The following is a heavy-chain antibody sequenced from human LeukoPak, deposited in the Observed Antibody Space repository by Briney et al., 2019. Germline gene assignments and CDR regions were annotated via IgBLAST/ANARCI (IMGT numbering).Heavy chain of an antibody. D-gene: IGHD2-21*02. J-gene: IGHJ4*02. CDR1: GFTFSSYW. CDR2: ISSSSSTI. V-gene: IGHV3-48*02. CDR3: ARDSYCGGDCYSSYFDY. Sequence: GGSLRLSCAASGFTFSSYWMHWVRQAPGKGLEWVSYISSSSSTIYYADSVKGRFTISRDNAKNSLYLQMNSLGDEDTAVYYCARDSYCGGDCYSSYFDYWGQGTLVTVSS.